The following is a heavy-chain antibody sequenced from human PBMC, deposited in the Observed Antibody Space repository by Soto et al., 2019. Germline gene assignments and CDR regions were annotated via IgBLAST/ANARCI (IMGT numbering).Heavy chain of an antibody. J-gene: IGHJ4*01. CDR1: GFTLSDAW. CDR2: IKRRADSWTT. Sequence: EVQLVESGGGWVKPGWSLRLSCAASGFTLSDAWLNWGRQAPEKGLEWVGRIKRRADSWTTDFAAPVRCRVAMSRDESQTRVFLEINILQVEDTAVYFCTTDSHLTTALGRFDFWGHGTLVTVS. V-gene: IGHV3-15*07. CDR3: TTDSHLTTALGRFDF. D-gene: IGHD7-27*01.